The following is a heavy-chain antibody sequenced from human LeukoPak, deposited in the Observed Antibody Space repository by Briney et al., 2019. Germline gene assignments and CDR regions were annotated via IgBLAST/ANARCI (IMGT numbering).Heavy chain of an antibody. CDR2: IKQDGSQK. V-gene: IGHV3-7*04. CDR1: GFSFSNYW. J-gene: IGHJ6*03. CDR3: ARAERYYDFWSGYYDDYYYMDV. Sequence: GGSLRLSCAASGFSFSNYWMTWVRQAPGKGLEWVANIKQDGSQKYYVDSVKGRFTISRDNSKNSLYLQINSLRAEDTAVYYCARAERYYDFWSGYYDDYYYMDVWGKGTTVTVSS. D-gene: IGHD3-3*01.